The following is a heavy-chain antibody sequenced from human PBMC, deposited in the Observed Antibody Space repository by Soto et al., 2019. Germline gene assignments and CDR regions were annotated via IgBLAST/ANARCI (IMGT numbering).Heavy chain of an antibody. CDR3: AGKFYDFWSGPYYYYYYGMDV. CDR2: INHSGST. CDR1: GGSFSGYY. Sequence: SETLSLTCADCGGSFSGYYWSWIRQPRGKGLEWFGEINHSGSTNYNPSLKSRVTVSVDTSKNQFSLKLSSVTAADTAVYYCAGKFYDFWSGPYYYYYYGMDVWGQGTTVTVSS. J-gene: IGHJ6*02. V-gene: IGHV4-34*01. D-gene: IGHD3-3*01.